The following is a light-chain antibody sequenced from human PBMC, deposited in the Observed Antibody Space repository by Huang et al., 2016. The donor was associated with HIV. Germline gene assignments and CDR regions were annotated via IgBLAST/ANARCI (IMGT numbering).Light chain of an antibody. V-gene: IGKV1-5*03. CDR1: ESISNW. Sequence: DIQMTQSPSTLSASVGDRVNITCRASESISNWLAWYQQKPGKAPKLLIYKTSSLESGVPSRFSGSGSGTEFTLTISSLQPDDFATYYCQQYINYFRTFGQGTKVEIK. CDR3: QQYINYFRT. J-gene: IGKJ1*01. CDR2: KTS.